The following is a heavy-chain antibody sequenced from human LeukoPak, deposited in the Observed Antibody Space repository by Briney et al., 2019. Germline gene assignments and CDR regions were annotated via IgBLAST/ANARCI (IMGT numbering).Heavy chain of an antibody. CDR3: ARDFPPMVRGVNNDAFDI. CDR2: INPNSGGT. Sequence: EASVKVSCKASGYTFTGYYMHWVRQAPGQGLEWMGWINPNSGGTNYAQKFQGRVTMTRDTSISTAYMELSRLRSDDTAVYYSARDFPPMVRGVNNDAFDIWGQGTMVTVSS. J-gene: IGHJ3*02. V-gene: IGHV1-2*02. D-gene: IGHD3-10*01. CDR1: GYTFTGYY.